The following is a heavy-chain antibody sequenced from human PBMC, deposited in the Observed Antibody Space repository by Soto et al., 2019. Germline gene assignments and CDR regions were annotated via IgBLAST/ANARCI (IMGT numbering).Heavy chain of an antibody. CDR3: ARGMYDTSGFSNPFDF. J-gene: IGHJ3*01. CDR1: GVSISSSY. V-gene: IGHV4-59*01. D-gene: IGHD3-22*01. Sequence: QVQLQESGPGLVKPSETLSLTCTVSGVSISSSYWSWIRQSPGKEMQWIGYIYYSGSVKYNPSLNSRVSISSDMSRNPLSLRLTPLTAADTALYYCARGMYDTSGFSNPFDFWGQGKMVTVSS. CDR2: IYYSGSV.